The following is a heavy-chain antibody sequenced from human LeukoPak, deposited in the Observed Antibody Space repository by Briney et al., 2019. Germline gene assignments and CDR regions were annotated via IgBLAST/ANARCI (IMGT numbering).Heavy chain of an antibody. Sequence: GGSLRLSCVASGFTFSSYNMNWVRQAPGKGLERVSSISSSSSGIYYADSAKGRFTISRDNAKNSLYLQMNSLRAEDTAVFYCARVLDPEDVRGKGTTVTVSS. V-gene: IGHV3-21*01. J-gene: IGHJ6*04. D-gene: IGHD1-14*01. CDR3: ARVLDPEDV. CDR2: ISSSSSGI. CDR1: GFTFSSYN.